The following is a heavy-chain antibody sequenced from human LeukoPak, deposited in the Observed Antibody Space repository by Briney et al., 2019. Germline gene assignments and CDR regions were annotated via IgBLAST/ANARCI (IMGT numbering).Heavy chain of an antibody. CDR2: IYYSGST. CDR1: GGSISSYY. Sequence: PSETLSLTCTVSGGSISSYYWSWIRQPPGKGLEWIGYIYYSGSTNYNPSLKSRVTISVDTSKNQFSLKLSSVTAADTAVYYCARGPNTFYYDSSGYFRDWGQGTLVTVSS. V-gene: IGHV4-59*12. CDR3: ARGPNTFYYDSSGYFRD. D-gene: IGHD3-22*01. J-gene: IGHJ4*02.